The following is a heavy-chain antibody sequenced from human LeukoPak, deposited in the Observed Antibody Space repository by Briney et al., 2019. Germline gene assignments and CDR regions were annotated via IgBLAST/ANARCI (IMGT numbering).Heavy chain of an antibody. CDR3: AKDPGGYCTNGVCGYFDY. J-gene: IGHJ4*02. Sequence: GGSLRLSCAASGFTFSSYGMHWVRQAPGKGLEWVAFIRYDGSNKYYADSVKGRFTISRDNSKNTLYLQMNSLRAEDTAVYYCAKDPGGYCTNGVCGYFDYWGQGTLVTVSS. V-gene: IGHV3-30*02. CDR1: GFTFSSYG. CDR2: IRYDGSNK. D-gene: IGHD2-8*01.